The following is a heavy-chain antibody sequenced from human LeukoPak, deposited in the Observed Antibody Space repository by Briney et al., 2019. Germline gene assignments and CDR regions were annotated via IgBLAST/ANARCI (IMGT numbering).Heavy chain of an antibody. V-gene: IGHV1-18*01. D-gene: IGHD3-22*01. CDR2: ISAENGNT. CDR3: ARDSPYYYDSSGYYQAFDY. Sequence: ASVKVSCKASGYTFINYGISWVRQAPGQGLEWMGWISAENGNTGYVENLQGRVTMTTDTSTSTAYMELRSLRSDDTAVYYCARDSPYYYDSSGYYQAFDYWGQGTLVTVSS. CDR1: GYTFINYG. J-gene: IGHJ4*02.